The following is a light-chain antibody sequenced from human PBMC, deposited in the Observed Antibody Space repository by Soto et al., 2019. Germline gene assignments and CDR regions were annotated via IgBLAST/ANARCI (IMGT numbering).Light chain of an antibody. CDR2: ATS. CDR1: HNVASNS. V-gene: IGKV3-20*01. J-gene: IGKJ5*01. CDR3: QRYDKSPPIT. Sequence: LVLTQSPGTLSLSLGETATISCWASHNVASNSLGWFQQKPGQPPRLLIHATSMRAAGIPDRFVGGGAGTYFSLTINRLEPEDFAVYYCQRYDKSPPITFGQGTRLEI.